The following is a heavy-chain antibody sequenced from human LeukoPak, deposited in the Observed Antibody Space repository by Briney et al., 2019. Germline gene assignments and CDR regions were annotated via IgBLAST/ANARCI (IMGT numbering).Heavy chain of an antibody. CDR3: ARGGGSLRP. V-gene: IGHV3-7*01. J-gene: IGHJ5*02. Sequence: GGSLRLSCVASGFTFTSFSMTWVRQAPGKGLEWVAKIREDGSEKYYVDSVRGRFTISRDNAKNLLYLQMNSLRAEDTAVYYCARGGGSLRPWGQGTLVTVSS. CDR2: IREDGSEK. D-gene: IGHD1-26*01. CDR1: GFTFTSFS.